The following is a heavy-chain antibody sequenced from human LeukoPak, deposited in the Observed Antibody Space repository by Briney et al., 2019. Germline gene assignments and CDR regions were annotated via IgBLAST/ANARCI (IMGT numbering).Heavy chain of an antibody. CDR1: GGSISSYY. CDR2: IYYSGST. J-gene: IGHJ3*02. Sequence: SETLSLTCTVSGGSISSYYWSWIRQPPGKGLEWIGYIYYSGSTNYNPSLKSRVTISVDTSKNQFSLKLSSVTAADTAVYYCARDNGDCSSTSCPNDAFDIWGQGTMVTVSS. D-gene: IGHD2-2*01. CDR3: ARDNGDCSSTSCPNDAFDI. V-gene: IGHV4-59*01.